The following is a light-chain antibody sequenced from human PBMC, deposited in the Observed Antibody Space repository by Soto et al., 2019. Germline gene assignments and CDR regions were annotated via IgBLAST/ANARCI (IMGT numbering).Light chain of an antibody. CDR3: HQLNDYPLT. CDR1: RGIGSY. Sequence: IQLTQSPSFLSASVGDRVSITCRASRGIGSYLAWYQQKPGKAPNLLIYAASTLQSGVPSRFSGSVSGTEYTLTISSLQPEDFATYYCHQLNDYPLTFGGGTKVDIK. CDR2: AAS. V-gene: IGKV1-9*01. J-gene: IGKJ4*01.